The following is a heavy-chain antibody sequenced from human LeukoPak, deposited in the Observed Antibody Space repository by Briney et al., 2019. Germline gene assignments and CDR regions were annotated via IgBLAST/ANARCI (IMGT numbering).Heavy chain of an antibody. D-gene: IGHD6-6*01. CDR2: IHDRGSD. CDR1: GASITTTNFW. CDR3: ARYGLVEFRNAFQY. Sequence: SETLSLTCSVSGASITTTNFWWTWIRQSPGRGLEWIGFIHDRGSDKYNPALESRATLSVDTSKNQFSLKLNSVTAADTAVYYCARYGLVEFRNAFQYWGQGILVSVSS. V-gene: IGHV4-61*01. J-gene: IGHJ1*01.